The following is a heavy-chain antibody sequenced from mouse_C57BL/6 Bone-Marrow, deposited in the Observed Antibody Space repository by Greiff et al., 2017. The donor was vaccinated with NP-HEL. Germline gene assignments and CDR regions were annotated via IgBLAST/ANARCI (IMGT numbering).Heavy chain of an antibody. V-gene: IGHV7-3*01. J-gene: IGHJ4*01. D-gene: IGHD2-4*01. CDR1: GFTFTDYY. CDR3: ARYTLADDYDEDYAMDY. Sequence: EVQRVESGGGLVQPGGSLSLSCAASGFTFTDYYMSWVRQPPGKALEWLGFIRNKANGYTTAYSASVKGRFTIARANSPLILYLQMKALSAEYSATDYCARYTLADDYDEDYAMDYWGQGTSVTVAS. CDR2: IRNKANGYTT.